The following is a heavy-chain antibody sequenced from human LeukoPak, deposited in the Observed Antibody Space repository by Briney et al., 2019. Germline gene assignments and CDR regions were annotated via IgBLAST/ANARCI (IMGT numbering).Heavy chain of an antibody. J-gene: IGHJ4*02. CDR1: GFTFSSYSM. D-gene: IGHD1-1*01. Sequence: GSLRLSCAASGFTFSSYSMNWVRQAPGKGLEWIGEIYHSGSTNYNPSLKSRVTISLDKSKNQFSLQLTSVTAADTAVYYCARGSHWNAGHYFDYWGQGTLVTVSS. CDR2: IYHSGST. V-gene: IGHV4-4*02. CDR3: ARGSHWNAGHYFDY.